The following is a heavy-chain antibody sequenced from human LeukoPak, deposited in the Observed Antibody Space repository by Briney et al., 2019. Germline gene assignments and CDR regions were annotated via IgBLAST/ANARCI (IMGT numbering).Heavy chain of an antibody. J-gene: IGHJ4*02. V-gene: IGHV1-46*01. Sequence: ASVKVSCKASGYSFTSNYIHWVRQAPGQGLEWMGMIYPRDGSTSYAQRLQDRVTVTRDTSTSTVHMELSGLRSEDTAVYYCARDQGGFDYWGQGTQVTVSS. CDR2: IYPRDGST. CDR1: GYSFTSNY. CDR3: ARDQGGFDY.